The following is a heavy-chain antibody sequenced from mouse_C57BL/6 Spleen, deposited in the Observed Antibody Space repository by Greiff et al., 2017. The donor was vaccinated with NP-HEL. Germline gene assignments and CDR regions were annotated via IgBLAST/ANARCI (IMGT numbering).Heavy chain of an antibody. CDR3: ARDPPTVDY. V-gene: IGHV5-16*01. J-gene: IGHJ4*01. Sequence: EVMLVESEGGLVQPGSSMKLSCTASGFTFSDYYMAWVRQVPEKGLEWVANINYDGSSTYYLDSLKSRFIISRDNAKNILYLQMSSLKSEDTATYYCARDPPTVDYWGQGTSVTVSS. CDR1: GFTFSDYY. CDR2: INYDGSST.